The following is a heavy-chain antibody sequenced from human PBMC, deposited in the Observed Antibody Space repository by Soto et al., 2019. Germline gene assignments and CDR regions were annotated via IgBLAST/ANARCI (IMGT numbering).Heavy chain of an antibody. CDR3: ARDMTGGYYYYGMDV. J-gene: IGHJ6*02. V-gene: IGHV1-69*13. Sequence: SVKVSCKASGGTFSSYAISWVRQAPGQGLEWMGGIIPIFGTANYAQKFQGRVTITADESTSTAYMGLSSLRSEDTAVYYCARDMTGGYYYYGMDVWGQGTTVTVSS. CDR2: IIPIFGTA. CDR1: GGTFSSYA. D-gene: IGHD1-20*01.